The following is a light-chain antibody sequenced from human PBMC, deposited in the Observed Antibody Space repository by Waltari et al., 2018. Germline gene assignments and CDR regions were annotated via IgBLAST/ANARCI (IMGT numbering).Light chain of an antibody. J-gene: IGKJ4*01. Sequence: DIVLTQSPALLSLSPGERASPSCRASQSVTNYLAWYQQKPGQAPRLLIYDTSNRATGIPARFSGSGFATDFTLTISSLEPDDFAVYYCQQRRNWPLTFGGGTKVEIK. CDR3: QQRRNWPLT. CDR2: DTS. CDR1: QSVTNY. V-gene: IGKV3-11*01.